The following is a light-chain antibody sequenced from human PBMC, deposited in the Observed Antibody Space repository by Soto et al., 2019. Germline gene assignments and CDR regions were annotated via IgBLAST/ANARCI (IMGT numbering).Light chain of an antibody. CDR2: GAS. CDR3: QQYNNWPPKT. CDR1: QSVSSN. Sequence: EIVMTQSPATLSVSPGERATLSCRASQSVSSNLAWYQQQRGQAPRLLIYGASTRATGVPARFSGSASGTEFTLTSSSLQSEDFAFYYCQQYNNWPPKTVGGGTKVEI. J-gene: IGKJ4*01. V-gene: IGKV3-15*01.